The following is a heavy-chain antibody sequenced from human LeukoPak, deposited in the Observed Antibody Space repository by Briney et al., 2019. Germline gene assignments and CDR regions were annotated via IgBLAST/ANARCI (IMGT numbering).Heavy chain of an antibody. J-gene: IGHJ4*02. CDR1: GFTFSSYG. D-gene: IGHD6-6*01. V-gene: IGHV3-48*01. Sequence: GGTLRLSCAASGFTFSSYGMSWVRQAPGKGLEWVSYISSSSSTIYYADSVKGRFTISRDNAKNSLYLQMNSLRAEDTAVYYCARDRGEGQLAHDLRYWGQGTLVTVSS. CDR2: ISSSSSTI. CDR3: ARDRGEGQLAHDLRY.